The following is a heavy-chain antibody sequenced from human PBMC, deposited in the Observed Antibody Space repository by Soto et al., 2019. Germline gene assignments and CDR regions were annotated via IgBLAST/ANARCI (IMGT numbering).Heavy chain of an antibody. CDR2: INHSGST. V-gene: IGHV4-34*01. CDR3: ARGLYSSSSGDWFDP. Sequence: SETLSLTCAVYGGSFSGYYWSWIRQPPGKGLEWIGEINHSGSTNYNPSLKSRVTISVDTSKNQFSLKLSSVTAADTAVYYCARGLYSSSSGDWFDPWGQGXLVTVSS. J-gene: IGHJ5*02. CDR1: GGSFSGYY. D-gene: IGHD6-6*01.